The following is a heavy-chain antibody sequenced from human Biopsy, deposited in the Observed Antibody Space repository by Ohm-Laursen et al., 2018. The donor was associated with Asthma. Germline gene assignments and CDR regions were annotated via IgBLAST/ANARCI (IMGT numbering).Heavy chain of an antibody. CDR2: HDPEEGDT. Sequence: ASVKVSCKISGYSFIDLSMHWVRQAPGQGLEWMGGHDPEEGDTVNAQRFQGRVTMTEDTSTDTAYMELRSLRSEDTAVYYCASDFPKGYVRYIFQFWGQGTLVTVSS. D-gene: IGHD5-12*01. CDR3: ASDFPKGYVRYIFQF. J-gene: IGHJ4*02. CDR1: GYSFIDLS. V-gene: IGHV1-24*01.